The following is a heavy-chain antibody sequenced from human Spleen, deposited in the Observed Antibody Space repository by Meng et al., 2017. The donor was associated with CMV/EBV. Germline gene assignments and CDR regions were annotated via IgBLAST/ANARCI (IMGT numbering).Heavy chain of an antibody. Sequence: GESLKISCAASGFTFSSYGMHWVRQAPGKGLEWVAFIRYDGSNKYYADSVKGRFTISRDNSKNTVYLQMNNLRGEDTGVYYCARDGGATVTTMDAFDIWGPGTMVTVSS. V-gene: IGHV3-30*02. J-gene: IGHJ3*02. CDR1: GFTFSSYG. CDR3: ARDGGATVTTMDAFDI. D-gene: IGHD3-16*01. CDR2: IRYDGSNK.